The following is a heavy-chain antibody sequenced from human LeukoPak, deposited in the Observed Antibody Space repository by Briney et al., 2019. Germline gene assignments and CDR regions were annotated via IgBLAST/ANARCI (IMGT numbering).Heavy chain of an antibody. Sequence: ASVKVSCKASGYTFTGYYMHWVRQAPGQGLEWMGRINPNSGGTNYAQKFQGRVTMTRDTSISTAYMELSRLRSDDTAVYYCARVYSSSSLAFDYWGQGTLVTVSS. J-gene: IGHJ4*02. CDR2: INPNSGGT. D-gene: IGHD6-6*01. CDR1: GYTFTGYY. V-gene: IGHV1-2*06. CDR3: ARVYSSSSLAFDY.